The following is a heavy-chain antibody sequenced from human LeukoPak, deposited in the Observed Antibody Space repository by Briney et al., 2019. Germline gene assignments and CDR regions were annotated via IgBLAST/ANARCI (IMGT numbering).Heavy chain of an antibody. D-gene: IGHD3/OR15-3a*01. CDR3: ARWRTARTGFDY. V-gene: IGHV4-4*07. Sequence: SETLSLTCTVSGGSTSHYFWSWIRQPAGKALEWIGRIYTSGITNYNSSLKSRVTISVDTSKNQFSLKVISVTAADTAVYYCARWRTARTGFDYWGQGTLVTVSS. J-gene: IGHJ4*02. CDR1: GGSTSHYF. CDR2: IYTSGIT.